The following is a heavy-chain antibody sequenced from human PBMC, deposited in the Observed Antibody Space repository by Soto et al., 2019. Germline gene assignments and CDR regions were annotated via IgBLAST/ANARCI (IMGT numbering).Heavy chain of an antibody. D-gene: IGHD2-21*02. CDR2: ISTYNGNT. J-gene: IGHJ6*02. Sequence: QVQLVQSGAEVRKPGASVKVPCKASGYTFTSYGISWVRQAPGQGLEWMGWISTYNGNTNYAEKLQGRVTMTTDTSTSTAYMELRSLRSDDRAVYYCASMVVTAMEPSYGMDVWGQGTTVIVSS. CDR3: ASMVVTAMEPSYGMDV. V-gene: IGHV1-18*01. CDR1: GYTFTSYG.